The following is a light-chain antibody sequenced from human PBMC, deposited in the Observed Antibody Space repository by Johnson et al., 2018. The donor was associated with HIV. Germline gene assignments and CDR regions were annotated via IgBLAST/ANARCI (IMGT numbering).Light chain of an antibody. CDR2: DNN. V-gene: IGLV1-51*01. J-gene: IGLJ1*01. CDR3: GTWDSSLSVGV. CDR1: SSNVGSSF. Sequence: QSILTQPPSVSAAPGQTVTISCSGSSSNVGSSFVSWYRQVPGTAPKLLIYDNNNRPSGIPDRFSGSKSGTSATLGITGLQTGDEADYYCGTWDSSLSVGVFGTGTKVTVL.